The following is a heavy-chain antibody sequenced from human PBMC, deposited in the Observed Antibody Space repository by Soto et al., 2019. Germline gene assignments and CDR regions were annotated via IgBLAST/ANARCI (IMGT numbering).Heavy chain of an antibody. D-gene: IGHD6-19*01. J-gene: IGHJ6*02. Sequence: PGGSLRLSCAASGFTFSSYSMNWVRQAPGKGLEWVSSISSSSSYIYYADSVKGRFTISRDNAKNSLYLQMNSLRAEDTAVYYCARAGIAVYYGMDVWGQGTTVTVSS. CDR2: ISSSSSYI. CDR3: ARAGIAVYYGMDV. CDR1: GFTFSSYS. V-gene: IGHV3-21*01.